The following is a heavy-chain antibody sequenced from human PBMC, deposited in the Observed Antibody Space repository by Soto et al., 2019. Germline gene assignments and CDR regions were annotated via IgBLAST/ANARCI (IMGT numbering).Heavy chain of an antibody. CDR3: AKASGYYYAPLDY. V-gene: IGHV3-9*01. CDR1: GFTFDDYA. D-gene: IGHD3-22*01. CDR2: ISWNSGSI. J-gene: IGHJ4*02. Sequence: GGSLRLSCAASGFTFDDYAMHWVRQAPGKGLEWVSGISWNSGSIGYADSVKGRFTISRDNAKNSLYLQMNSLRAEDTALYYCAKASGYYYAPLDYWGQGTLVTVSS.